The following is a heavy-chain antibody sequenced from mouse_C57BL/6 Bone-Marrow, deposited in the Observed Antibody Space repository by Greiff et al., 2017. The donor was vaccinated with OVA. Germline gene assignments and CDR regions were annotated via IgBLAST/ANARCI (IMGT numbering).Heavy chain of an antibody. CDR2: ISDGGSYT. CDR3: ARDGNLPLYFDY. V-gene: IGHV5-4*01. CDR1: GFTFSSYA. Sequence: EVKLVESGGGLVKPGGSLKLSCAASGFTFSSYAMSWVRQTPEKRLEWVATISDGGSYTYYPDNVKGRFTISRDNAKNNLYLQMSHLKSEDTAMYYCARDGNLPLYFDYWGQGTTLTVSS. J-gene: IGHJ2*01.